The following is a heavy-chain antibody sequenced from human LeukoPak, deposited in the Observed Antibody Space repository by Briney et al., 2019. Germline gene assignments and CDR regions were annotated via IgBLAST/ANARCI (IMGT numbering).Heavy chain of an antibody. V-gene: IGHV3-66*01. Sequence: PGGSLRLSCAASGFTVSSNYMSWVRQAPGKGLEWVSVIYSGGSTYYADSVKGRFTISRDNSKNTLYLQMNSLRAEDTAVYYCARSGASIAAAFFDYWGQGTLVTVSS. CDR2: IYSGGST. CDR1: GFTVSSNY. CDR3: ARSGASIAAAFFDY. J-gene: IGHJ4*02. D-gene: IGHD6-13*01.